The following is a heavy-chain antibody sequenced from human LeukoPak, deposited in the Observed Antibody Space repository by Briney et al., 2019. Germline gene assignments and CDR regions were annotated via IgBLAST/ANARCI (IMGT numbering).Heavy chain of an antibody. V-gene: IGHV4-59*12. J-gene: IGHJ6*02. Sequence: PSETLSLTCTVSGGSISSYYWSWIRRPPGKGRRWIGYFYYSGSTNYNPSLKSRVTISVDTSKHQFSLKLSSVTAAETAVYYCAREGRTMVRGVSGMDVWGQGTTVTVSS. CDR3: AREGRTMVRGVSGMDV. D-gene: IGHD3-10*01. CDR1: GGSISSYY. CDR2: FYYSGST.